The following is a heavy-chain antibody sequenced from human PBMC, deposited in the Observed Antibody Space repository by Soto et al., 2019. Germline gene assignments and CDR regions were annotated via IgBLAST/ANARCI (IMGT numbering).Heavy chain of an antibody. Sequence: GGSLRLSCAASGFTFSSYSMNWVRQAPGKGLEWVSSISSSSSYIYYADSVKGRFTISRDNAKNSLYLQMNSLRAEDTAVYYCARGAGTPLYYYYYGMDVWGQGTTVTVSS. CDR2: ISSSSSYI. D-gene: IGHD6-19*01. V-gene: IGHV3-21*01. CDR1: GFTFSSYS. J-gene: IGHJ6*02. CDR3: ARGAGTPLYYYYYGMDV.